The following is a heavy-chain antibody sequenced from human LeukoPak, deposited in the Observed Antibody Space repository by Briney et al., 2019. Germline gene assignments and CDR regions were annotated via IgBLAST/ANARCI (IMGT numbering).Heavy chain of an antibody. CDR2: ISYSGIT. V-gene: IGHV4-59*08. CDR3: ARLRSRQLGVDY. Sequence: PSETLSLTCSVSGGSISNYYWSWIRQPPGKGLEWIGYISYSGITSYNPSLKSRLTMSMDTSKNQFSLKLISVTAADTAVYYCARLRSRQLGVDYWGRGTLVTVSS. D-gene: IGHD3-10*01. J-gene: IGHJ4*02. CDR1: GGSISNYY.